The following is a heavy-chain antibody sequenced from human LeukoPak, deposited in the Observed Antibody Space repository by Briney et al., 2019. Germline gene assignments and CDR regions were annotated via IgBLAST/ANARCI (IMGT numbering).Heavy chain of an antibody. Sequence: SDTLSLTCTLSGGSISSYYWSWIRQPPGKALEWIGYIYYSGSTNYNPSLKSRVTISVDTSKNQFSLKLSSVTAADTAVYYCARIPYWSHYFDYWGQGTLVTVSS. CDR2: IYYSGST. CDR1: GGSISSYY. J-gene: IGHJ4*02. D-gene: IGHD2-8*02. CDR3: ARIPYWSHYFDY. V-gene: IGHV4-59*07.